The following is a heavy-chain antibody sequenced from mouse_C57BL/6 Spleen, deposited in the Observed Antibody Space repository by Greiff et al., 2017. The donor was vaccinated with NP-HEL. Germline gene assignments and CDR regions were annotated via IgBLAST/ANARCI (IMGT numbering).Heavy chain of an antibody. J-gene: IGHJ3*01. V-gene: IGHV1-62-2*01. Sequence: VKLLESGAELVKPGASVKLSCKASGYTFTEYTIHWVKQRSGQGLEWIGWFYPGSGSIKYNEKFKDKATLTADKSSSTVYMELSRLTSEDSAVYFCARHEGIWLRRAWFAYWGQGTLVTVSA. CDR2: FYPGSGSI. D-gene: IGHD2-2*01. CDR1: GYTFTEYT. CDR3: ARHEGIWLRRAWFAY.